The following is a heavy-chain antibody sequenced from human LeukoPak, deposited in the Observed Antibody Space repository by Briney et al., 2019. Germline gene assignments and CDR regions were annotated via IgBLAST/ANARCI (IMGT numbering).Heavy chain of an antibody. CDR2: VFYSGSK. D-gene: IGHD4-17*01. Sequence: SETLSLTCNVSGGSISNRAYYWAWIRQPPGKGLEWIGSVFYSGSKYSNPSLESRLTISVDTSKNHFSLRLTSVTAADTAMYYCARHSFPVTFTPNNWFDPWGQGTLVTVSS. J-gene: IGHJ5*02. CDR1: GGSISNRAYY. CDR3: ARHSFPVTFTPNNWFDP. V-gene: IGHV4-39*01.